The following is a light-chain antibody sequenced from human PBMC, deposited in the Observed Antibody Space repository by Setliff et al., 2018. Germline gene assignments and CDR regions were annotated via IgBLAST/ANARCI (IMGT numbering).Light chain of an antibody. V-gene: IGKV1-12*01. Sequence: DTQMTQSPSSVSASVGDRVTLTCRASQDISTWLAWYQQKPGKVPKLLIYAASSLQSGVPSRFSGSGSGTDFTLTISSLQPEDFATHYCQQATSFPPWTFGQGTKVDIK. CDR2: AAS. CDR3: QQATSFPPWT. CDR1: QDISTW. J-gene: IGKJ1*01.